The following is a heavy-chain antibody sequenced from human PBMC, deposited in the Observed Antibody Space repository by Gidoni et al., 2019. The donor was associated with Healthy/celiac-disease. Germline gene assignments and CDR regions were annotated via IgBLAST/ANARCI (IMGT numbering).Heavy chain of an antibody. CDR1: GFTFSSYS. CDR3: ARDPFWSGYYRDHYYGMDV. CDR2: ISSSSGSI. V-gene: IGHV3-21*01. J-gene: IGHJ6*02. D-gene: IGHD3-3*01. Sequence: EVQLVESGGGLVKPGGSLRLSCAASGFTFSSYSMTWVRQAPGKGLAWFSAISSSSGSIYYADSVKGRFTIARDNAKNSLYLQMNSRRADDTAVYYCARDPFWSGYYRDHYYGMDVWGQGTTVTVSS.